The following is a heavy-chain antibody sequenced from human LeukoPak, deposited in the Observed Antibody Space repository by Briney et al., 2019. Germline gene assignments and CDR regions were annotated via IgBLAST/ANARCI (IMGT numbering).Heavy chain of an antibody. V-gene: IGHV4-4*07. CDR3: ARDSVGATDY. J-gene: IGHJ4*02. Sequence: SETLSLTCTVSGGSISSYYWSWIRQPAGKGLEWIGRIYSTGSTNYNPSLKSRVTMSVDTSKNQFSLRLRSVTAADTAVYYCARDSVGATDYWGQGTLVTVSS. D-gene: IGHD1-26*01. CDR2: IYSTGST. CDR1: GGSISSYY.